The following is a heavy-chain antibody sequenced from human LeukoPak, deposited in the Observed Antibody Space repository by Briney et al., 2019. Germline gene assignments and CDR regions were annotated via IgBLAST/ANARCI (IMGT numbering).Heavy chain of an antibody. V-gene: IGHV3-23*01. Sequence: PGGSLRLSCAASGFTFSNYAMSWVRQAPGKGLEWVSAMSGTGGSTYYADSVKGRFTISRDDSKNTLYLQMSSLRAEDTAVYYCAKYCSSTTCYEGFIWGQGTLVTVSS. CDR2: MSGTGGST. J-gene: IGHJ4*02. D-gene: IGHD2-2*01. CDR3: AKYCSSTTCYEGFI. CDR1: GFTFSNYA.